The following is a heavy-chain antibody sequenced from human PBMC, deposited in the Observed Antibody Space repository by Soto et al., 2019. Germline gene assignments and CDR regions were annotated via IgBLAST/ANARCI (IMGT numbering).Heavy chain of an antibody. J-gene: IGHJ5*02. D-gene: IGHD1-7*01. Sequence: QVQLVQSGAEVKKPGASVKVTCTASGYTFKSFGVSWVRQAPGQGLEWMGWISAYSGNTNYEQKFQGRITLTTDTSTSTAYMELRSLRSDDTAIYYCARVNWNYVRSNWFDPWGQGSLVSVTS. CDR1: GYTFKSFG. V-gene: IGHV1-18*01. CDR2: ISAYSGNT. CDR3: ARVNWNYVRSNWFDP.